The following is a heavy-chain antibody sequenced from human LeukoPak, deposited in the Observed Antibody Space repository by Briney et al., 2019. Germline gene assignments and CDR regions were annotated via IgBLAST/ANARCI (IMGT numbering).Heavy chain of an antibody. CDR1: GFTFSSYW. CDR3: AGVGPISPYCGGDCYSDSDSYYGMDV. J-gene: IGHJ6*02. CDR2: INSDGSST. D-gene: IGHD2-21*02. V-gene: IGHV3-74*01. Sequence: GGSLRLSCAASGFTFSSYWMSWVRQAPGKGLVWVSRINSDGSSTSYADSVKGRFTISRDNAKSTLYLQMNSLRAEDTAVYYCAGVGPISPYCGGDCYSDSDSYYGMDVWGQGTTVTVSS.